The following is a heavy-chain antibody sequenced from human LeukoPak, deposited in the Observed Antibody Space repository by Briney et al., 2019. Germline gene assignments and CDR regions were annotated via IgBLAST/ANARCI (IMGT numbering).Heavy chain of an antibody. CDR2: IYYSGST. V-gene: IGHV4-59*01. J-gene: IGHJ4*02. CDR3: ARGRNSGSYAREYYFDY. CDR1: GGSISSYY. D-gene: IGHD1-26*01. Sequence: SETLSLTCTVSGGSISSYYWSWIRQPPGKGLEWIGYIYYSGSTNYNPSLKSRVTISVDTSKNQFSLKLSSVTAADTAVYYCARGRNSGSYAREYYFDYWGQGTLVTVSS.